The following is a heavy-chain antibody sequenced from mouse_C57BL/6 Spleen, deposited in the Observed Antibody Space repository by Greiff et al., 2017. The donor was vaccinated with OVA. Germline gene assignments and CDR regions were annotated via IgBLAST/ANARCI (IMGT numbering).Heavy chain of an antibody. V-gene: IGHV1-59*01. CDR2: IDPSDSYT. D-gene: IGHD2-3*01. J-gene: IGHJ4*01. CDR1: GYTLTSYW. Sequence: QVQLQQPGAELVRPGTSVKLSCKASGYTLTSYWMHWVKQRPGQGLEWIGVIDPSDSYTNYNQKFKGKATLTVDTSSSTAYMQLSSLTSEDSAVYYCARSADGYGYYAMDYWGQGTSVTVSS. CDR3: ARSADGYGYYAMDY.